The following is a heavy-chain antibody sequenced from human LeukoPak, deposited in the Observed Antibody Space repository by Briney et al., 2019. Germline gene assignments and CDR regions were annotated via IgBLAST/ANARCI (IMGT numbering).Heavy chain of an antibody. CDR3: ARLGHYDSSAPFQYGMDV. D-gene: IGHD3-22*01. Sequence: GESLKISCKGSGYSFTSYWIGWVRQMPGKGLEWMGIIYPGDSDTRYSPSFQGQVTISADKSISTAYLQWSSLKASDTVMYYCARLGHYDSSAPFQYGMDVWGQGTTVTVSS. J-gene: IGHJ6*02. V-gene: IGHV5-51*01. CDR2: IYPGDSDT. CDR1: GYSFTSYW.